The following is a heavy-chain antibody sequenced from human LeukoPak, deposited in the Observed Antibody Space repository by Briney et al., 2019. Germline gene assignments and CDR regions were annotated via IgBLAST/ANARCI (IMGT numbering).Heavy chain of an antibody. CDR1: GFVFSTYT. D-gene: IGHD4-17*01. J-gene: IGHJ4*02. Sequence: PGGSLRLSCAASGFVFSTYTMSWVRQAPGKGLEWVSSISSSGGSTYYADSVKGRFTISRDNSKNMLYLQVSSLRPDDTAVYYCAKAAVYHDYGPDSWGQGTLVTVSS. CDR2: ISSSGGST. V-gene: IGHV3-23*01. CDR3: AKAAVYHDYGPDS.